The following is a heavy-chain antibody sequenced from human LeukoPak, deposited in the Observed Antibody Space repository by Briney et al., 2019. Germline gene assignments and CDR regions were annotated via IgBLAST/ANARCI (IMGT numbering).Heavy chain of an antibody. Sequence: SETLSLTCTVSGGSISSYYWSWIRQPPGKGLEWIGYIYYSGSTNYNPSLKSRVTISVDTSKNQFSLKLSSVTDADTAVYYCAGASYDSSGVHWGQGTLVTVSS. CDR3: AGASYDSSGVH. J-gene: IGHJ4*02. D-gene: IGHD3-22*01. CDR1: GGSISSYY. CDR2: IYYSGST. V-gene: IGHV4-59*01.